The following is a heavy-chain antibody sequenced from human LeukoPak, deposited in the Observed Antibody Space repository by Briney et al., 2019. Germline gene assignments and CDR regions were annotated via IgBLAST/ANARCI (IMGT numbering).Heavy chain of an antibody. CDR1: GYTFTSYA. D-gene: IGHD6-13*01. J-gene: IGHJ6*03. V-gene: IGHV1-8*03. CDR2: MNPNSGNT. CDR3: ARGLAAAGTLFYYYYYMDV. Sequence: ASVKVSCKASGYTFTSYAMHWVRQAPGQGLEWMGWMNPNSGNTGYAQKFQGRVTITRNTSISTAYMELSSLRSEDTAVYYCARGLAAAGTLFYYYYYMDVWGKGTTVTVSS.